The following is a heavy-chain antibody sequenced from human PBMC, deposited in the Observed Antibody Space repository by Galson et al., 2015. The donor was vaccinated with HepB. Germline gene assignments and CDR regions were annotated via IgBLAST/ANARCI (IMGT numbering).Heavy chain of an antibody. D-gene: IGHD5-12*01. CDR1: GGSISSGGYY. J-gene: IGHJ4*02. Sequence: TLSLTCTVSGGSISSGGYYWSWIRQHPGKGLEWIGYIYYSGSTYYNPSLKSRAIISVDTSKNQFSLKLSSVTAADTAVYYCARARGYSGYETGVFDYWGQGTLVTVSS. CDR3: ARARGYSGYETGVFDY. V-gene: IGHV4-31*03. CDR2: IYYSGST.